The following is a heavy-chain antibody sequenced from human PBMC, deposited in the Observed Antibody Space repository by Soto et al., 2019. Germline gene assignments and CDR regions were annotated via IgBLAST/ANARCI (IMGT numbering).Heavy chain of an antibody. CDR1: GFSIRDDY. V-gene: IGHV3-11*06. Sequence: QVQLVESGGGLVKPGGSLRLSCVASGFSIRDDYMTWIRQAPGKGLEWVSHISSSSIYTSYAHSVKGRFTISRDNAKNSLYLQMNSLTSEDTAVYYCARDSGSSKYGLDVWGQGTTVIVSS. CDR3: ARDSGSSKYGLDV. D-gene: IGHD6-13*01. CDR2: ISSSSIYT. J-gene: IGHJ6*02.